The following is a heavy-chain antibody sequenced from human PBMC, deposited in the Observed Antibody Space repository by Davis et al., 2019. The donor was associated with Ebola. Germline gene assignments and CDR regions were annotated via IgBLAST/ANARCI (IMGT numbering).Heavy chain of an antibody. CDR1: GFTFDDYA. D-gene: IGHD2-15*01. V-gene: IGHV3-9*03. J-gene: IGHJ5*02. CDR2: ISWNSGSI. Sequence: SLKIPCAASGFTFDDYAMHWVRQAPGKGLEWVSGISWNSGSIGYADSVKGRFTISRDNAKNSLYLQMNSLRAEDMALYYCAKEHCSGGSCYSGWFDPWGQGTLVTVSS. CDR3: AKEHCSGGSCYSGWFDP.